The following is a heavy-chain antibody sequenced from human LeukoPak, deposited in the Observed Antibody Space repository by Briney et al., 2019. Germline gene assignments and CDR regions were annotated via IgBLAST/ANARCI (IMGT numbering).Heavy chain of an antibody. CDR1: GLTLSSYA. D-gene: IGHD6-13*01. Sequence: GGSLRLSCAASGLTLSSYAMSWVRQAPGKGLEWVSAISISGGATYYADSVKGRFTISRDNAKNTLSLQMNSLRAEDTAVYYCAKGSLGSWYYFDYWGQGTLVTVSS. CDR2: ISISGGAT. V-gene: IGHV3-23*01. J-gene: IGHJ4*02. CDR3: AKGSLGSWYYFDY.